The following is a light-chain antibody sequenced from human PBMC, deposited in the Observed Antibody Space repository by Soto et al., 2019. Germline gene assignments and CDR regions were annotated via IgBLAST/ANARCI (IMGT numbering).Light chain of an antibody. CDR2: LGS. V-gene: IGKV2-28*01. J-gene: IGKJ2*01. Sequence: DIVMTQSPLSLPVTPGEPASISCRSSQSLLHSNGYNYLDWYLQKPGQSPQLLIYLGSNRASGVPDRFSGSGSGTDFTLKISRVEAEDVGVYYCMQALQTCCTFGQGTKLEIK. CDR1: QSLLHSNGYNY. CDR3: MQALQTCCT.